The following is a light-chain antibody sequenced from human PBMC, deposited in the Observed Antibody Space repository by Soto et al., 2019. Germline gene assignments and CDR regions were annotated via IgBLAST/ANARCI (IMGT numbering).Light chain of an antibody. CDR2: RAS. CDR1: QGIDYF. CDR3: QRYNSPPWT. V-gene: IGKV1-27*01. J-gene: IGKJ1*01. Sequence: DIQMTQSPSSLSASVGDRVTITCWASQGIDYFLAWYQQKPGKVPKLLIYRASTLQSGVPSRFSGSGSGTDFSLTISGLQPEDVATYFCQRYNSPPWTFGQGTKVEI.